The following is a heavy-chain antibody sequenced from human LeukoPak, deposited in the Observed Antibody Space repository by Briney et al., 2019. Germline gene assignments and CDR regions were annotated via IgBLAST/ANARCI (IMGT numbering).Heavy chain of an antibody. J-gene: IGHJ4*02. CDR2: IWYDGSEK. Sequence: PGGSLRLSCAASGFTFRNFGMHWVRQAPGKGLEWAAVIWYDGSEKYYADSVKGRFTISRDNSKNMLYLQTNSLRAEDTAVYYCVRDRNALQFLDYWGQGTVVTVSS. D-gene: IGHD3-3*01. V-gene: IGHV3-33*01. CDR1: GFTFRNFG. CDR3: VRDRNALQFLDY.